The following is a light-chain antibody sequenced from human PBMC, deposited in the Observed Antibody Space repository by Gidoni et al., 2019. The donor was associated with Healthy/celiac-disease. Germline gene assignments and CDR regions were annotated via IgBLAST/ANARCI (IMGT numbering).Light chain of an antibody. CDR2: GAS. J-gene: IGKJ4*01. CDR3: QQYNNWPPLT. CDR1: QSVSNN. Sequence: EIVLTQSPATLSVSPGERATLSCRASQSVSNNLAWYQQKPGQAPRLLIYGASTRVTGIPARFSGSGSGTEFTLPISSLQSEDFAVYYCQQYNNWPPLTFGGGTKVEIK. V-gene: IGKV3-15*01.